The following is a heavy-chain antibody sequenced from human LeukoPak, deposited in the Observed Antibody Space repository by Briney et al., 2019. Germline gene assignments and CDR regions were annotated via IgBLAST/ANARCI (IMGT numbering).Heavy chain of an antibody. D-gene: IGHD3-10*01. CDR1: GFIFSSYH. CDR2: VSSSSSAI. CDR3: ASNSLIRGKGTDY. J-gene: IGHJ4*02. V-gene: IGHV3-48*04. Sequence: GGSLRLSCAASGFIFSSYHMNWVRQAPGKGLEWVSYVSSSSSAIYYADSVKGRFTISGDNAKNSLYLQMDSLRAEDTAVYYCASNSLIRGKGTDYWGQGTLVTVSS.